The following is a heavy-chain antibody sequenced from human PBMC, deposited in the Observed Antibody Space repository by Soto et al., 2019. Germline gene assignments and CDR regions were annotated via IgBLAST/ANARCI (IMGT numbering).Heavy chain of an antibody. V-gene: IGHV3-23*01. CDR2: ISGSGGST. D-gene: IGHD6-19*01. CDR3: AKPGIAVAGTFSWFDP. CDR1: GFTFSSYA. Sequence: SGGSLRLSCAASGFTFSSYAMSWVRQAPGKGLEWVSAISGSGGSTYYADSVKGRFTISRDNSKNTLYLQMNSLRAEDTAVYYCAKPGIAVAGTFSWFDPWGQGTLVTVSS. J-gene: IGHJ5*02.